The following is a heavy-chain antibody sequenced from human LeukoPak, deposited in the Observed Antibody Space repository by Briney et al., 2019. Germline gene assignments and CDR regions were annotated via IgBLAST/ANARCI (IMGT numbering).Heavy chain of an antibody. D-gene: IGHD3-3*01. J-gene: IGHJ4*02. V-gene: IGHV3-21*01. CDR1: GFTFSSYS. CDR3: ASLRITIFGVVIRPFDY. CDR2: ISSSSSYI. Sequence: GGSLRLSCAASGFTFSSYSMNWVRQAPGKGLEWVSSISSSSSYIYYADSVKGRFTISRDNAKNSLYLQMNSLRAEGTAVYYCASLRITIFGVVIRPFDYWGQGTLVTVSS.